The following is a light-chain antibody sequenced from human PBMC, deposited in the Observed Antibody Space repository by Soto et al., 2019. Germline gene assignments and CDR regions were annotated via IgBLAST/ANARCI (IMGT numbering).Light chain of an antibody. V-gene: IGKV3-15*01. CDR1: QSVSGT. J-gene: IGKJ1*01. Sequence: EIVMTQSPATLSVSPGERATLSCRTSQSVSGTLAWYQQKPGQAPRLLIYGESTRATGIPARFSGGGSGTEFTLTISSLQSEDFGVYYCQQYNNGPPAFGQGTKVEIK. CDR3: QQYNNGPPA. CDR2: GES.